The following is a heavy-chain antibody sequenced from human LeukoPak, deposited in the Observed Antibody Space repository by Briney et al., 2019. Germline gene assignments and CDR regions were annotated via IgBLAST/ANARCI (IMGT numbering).Heavy chain of an antibody. D-gene: IGHD2-2*01. Sequence: ASVEVSCKASGYTFTSCGISWVRQAPGQGVEWMGWISAYNGNTNYAQKLQGRVTMTTDTSTSTAYMELRSLRSDDTAVYYCARAPSGQLDYWGQGTLVTVSS. CDR1: GYTFTSCG. CDR3: ARAPSGQLDY. J-gene: IGHJ4*02. CDR2: ISAYNGNT. V-gene: IGHV1-18*01.